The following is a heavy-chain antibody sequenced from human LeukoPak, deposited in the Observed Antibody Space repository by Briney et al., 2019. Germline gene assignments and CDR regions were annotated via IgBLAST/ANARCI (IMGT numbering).Heavy chain of an antibody. V-gene: IGHV1-18*01. J-gene: IGHJ4*02. CDR2: ISAYNGNT. CDR1: GYTFTSYG. Sequence: GASVKVSCKASGYTFTSYGISWVRQATGQGLEWMGWISAYNGNTNYAQRLQGRVNMTTDPSTSTAYMELRSLRSDDTAVYYCARGPAYYYDSSGYYYWGQGTLVTVSS. CDR3: ARGPAYYYDSSGYYY. D-gene: IGHD3-22*01.